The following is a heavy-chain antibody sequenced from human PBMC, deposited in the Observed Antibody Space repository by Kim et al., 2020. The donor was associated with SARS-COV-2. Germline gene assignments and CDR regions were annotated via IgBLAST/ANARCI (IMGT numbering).Heavy chain of an antibody. V-gene: IGHV6-1*01. CDR1: GDSVSSNSAA. J-gene: IGHJ6*02. CDR2: TYYRSKWYN. Sequence: SQTLSLTCAISGDSVSSNSAAWNWIRQSPSRGLEWLGRTYYRSKWYNDFAVSVKSRITINPDTSKNQFSLQLNSVIPEDTAVYYCARGSYGDYVDYYYCVDVWGQGTTVTVSS. CDR3: ARGSYGDYVDYYYCVDV. D-gene: IGHD4-17*01.